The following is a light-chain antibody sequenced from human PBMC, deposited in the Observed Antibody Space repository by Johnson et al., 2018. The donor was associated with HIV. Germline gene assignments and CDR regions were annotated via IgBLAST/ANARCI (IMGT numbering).Light chain of an antibody. CDR2: ENN. Sequence: QSVLTQPPSVSAAPGQKVTISCSGSSSNIGNNYVSWYQQLPGTAPKVLIYENNKRPSWIPARFSGSKSGTSATLGIPALQTGDAAAYYCGTWDSSLSAFVFGTGTKVTVL. V-gene: IGLV1-51*02. CDR1: SSNIGNNY. J-gene: IGLJ1*01. CDR3: GTWDSSLSAFV.